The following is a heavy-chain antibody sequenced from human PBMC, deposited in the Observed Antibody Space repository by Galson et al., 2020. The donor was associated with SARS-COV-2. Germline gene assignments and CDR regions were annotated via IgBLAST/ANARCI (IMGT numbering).Heavy chain of an antibody. D-gene: IGHD3-22*01. CDR2: IYYSGST. CDR1: GGSISSSSYY. Sequence: SETLSLTCTVSGGSISSSSYYWGWIRQPPGKGLEWIGSIYYSGSTYYNPSLKSRVTMSVDTSKNQFSLKLSSVTAADTAVYYCARQKYYYDSSGIARLPIIDYWGQGTLVTVSS. CDR3: ARQKYYYDSSGIARLPIIDY. J-gene: IGHJ4*02. V-gene: IGHV4-39*01.